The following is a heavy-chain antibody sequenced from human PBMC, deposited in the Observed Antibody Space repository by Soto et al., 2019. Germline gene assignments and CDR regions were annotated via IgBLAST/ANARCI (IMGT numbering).Heavy chain of an antibody. CDR1: RGSIRNADFY. Sequence: SETLSLTCTVPRGSIRNADFYWSWIRQPPGKGLEWIGYIYYSGSTYYNPSLRSRVTISVDTSKDQFSLKLRSVTDADTAVYYCPRHNLSGYCSGRSSGSGNFDYWGKGTMVTVSS. J-gene: IGHJ4*02. D-gene: IGHD2-15*01. V-gene: IGHV4-30-4*01. CDR2: IYYSGST. CDR3: PRHNLSGYCSGRSSGSGNFDY.